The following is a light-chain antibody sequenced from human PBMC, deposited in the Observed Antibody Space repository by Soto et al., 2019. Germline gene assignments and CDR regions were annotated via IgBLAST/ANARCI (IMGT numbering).Light chain of an antibody. Sequence: DIQMTQSPSSLSASVGDRVTITCRASQSISSYLNWYQQKPGKAPKLLISVASSLQSGVASRFSGSGSGTDFTLPISILQPEDFATYYCQHSYRTPTVTFGPGTKVDIK. V-gene: IGKV1-39*01. CDR2: VAS. J-gene: IGKJ3*01. CDR3: QHSYRTPTVT. CDR1: QSISSY.